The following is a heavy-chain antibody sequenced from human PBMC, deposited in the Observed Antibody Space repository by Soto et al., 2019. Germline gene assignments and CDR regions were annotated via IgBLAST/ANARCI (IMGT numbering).Heavy chain of an antibody. CDR3: ARHAAYSSSPYWYFDL. Sequence: QLQLQESGPGLVKPSETLSLTCTVSGGSISSSSYYWGWIRQPPGKGLEWIGSIYYSGSTYYNPSLKSRVPISVETSKNQFSLKLSSVTAADTAVYYCARHAAYSSSPYWYFDLWGRGTLVTVSS. D-gene: IGHD6-13*01. V-gene: IGHV4-39*01. J-gene: IGHJ2*01. CDR1: GGSISSSSYY. CDR2: IYYSGST.